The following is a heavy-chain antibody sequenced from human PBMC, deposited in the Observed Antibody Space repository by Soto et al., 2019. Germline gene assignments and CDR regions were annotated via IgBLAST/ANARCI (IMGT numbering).Heavy chain of an antibody. D-gene: IGHD6-19*01. Sequence: SETLSLTCVVYGGSFSGYYWSWIRQPPGKGLEWIGEINHSGSTNYNPSLKSRVTISVDTSKNQFSLKLSSVTAADTAVYYCARGRGSSGWGLYYYYGMDVWGQGTTVTVSS. V-gene: IGHV4-34*01. CDR3: ARGRGSSGWGLYYYYGMDV. CDR1: GGSFSGYY. J-gene: IGHJ6*02. CDR2: INHSGST.